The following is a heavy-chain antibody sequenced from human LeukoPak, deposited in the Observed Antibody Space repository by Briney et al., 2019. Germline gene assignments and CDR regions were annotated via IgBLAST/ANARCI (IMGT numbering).Heavy chain of an antibody. D-gene: IGHD6-13*01. CDR1: VGSIISYY. CDR3: ARAGQTAAAGLYYYYYMDV. V-gene: IGHV4-59*01. CDR2: IYYSGST. Sequence: SETLSLTCIVSVGSIISYYWSWIRQPPGKGLEWIGYIYYSGSTNYNPSLKSRVTISVDTSKNQFSLKLSLVTAADTAVYYCARAGQTAAAGLYYYYYMDVWGKGTTVTVSS. J-gene: IGHJ6*03.